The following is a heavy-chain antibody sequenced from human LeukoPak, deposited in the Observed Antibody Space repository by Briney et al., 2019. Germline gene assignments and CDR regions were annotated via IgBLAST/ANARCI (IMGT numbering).Heavy chain of an antibody. V-gene: IGHV1-18*01. CDR3: ARDLSGAVAGTGY. D-gene: IGHD6-19*01. Sequence: ASVKVSCKASGYSFSSYGISWVRQAPGQGLEWMGWISAYNGNTNYAQRLQGRVTMTTDTSTSTVYMELRSLTSDDTAVYYCARDLSGAVAGTGYWGQGTLVTVSS. J-gene: IGHJ4*02. CDR1: GYSFSSYG. CDR2: ISAYNGNT.